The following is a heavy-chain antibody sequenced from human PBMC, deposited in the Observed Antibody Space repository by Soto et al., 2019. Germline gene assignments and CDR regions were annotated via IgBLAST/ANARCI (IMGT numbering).Heavy chain of an antibody. Sequence: QVELVESGGGVVQPGRSLRLSCAASGFTFSSYPMHWVRQAPGKGLEWVATISYDGNNKYYADSAKGRLSISRDNSKLFQQMNSLRPEDTAVYYYARAPRVSNWNECFDYWGQGTLVTVSS. CDR2: ISYDGNNK. D-gene: IGHD1-1*01. CDR3: ARAPRVSNWNECFDY. J-gene: IGHJ4*02. CDR1: GFTFSSYP. V-gene: IGHV3-30-3*01.